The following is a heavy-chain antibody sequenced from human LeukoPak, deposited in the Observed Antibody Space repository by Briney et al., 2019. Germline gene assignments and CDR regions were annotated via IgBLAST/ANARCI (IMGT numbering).Heavy chain of an antibody. CDR1: GFTFGDYA. CDR3: HMVRGDNWFDP. J-gene: IGHJ5*02. CDR2: IRSKAYGGTT. D-gene: IGHD3-10*01. V-gene: IGHV3-49*04. Sequence: GGSLRLSCTASGFTFGDYAMSWVRQAPGKGLEWVGFIRSKAYGGTTEYAASVKGRFTISRDDSKSIAYLQMNSLKTEDTAVYYCHMVRGDNWFDPWGQGTLVTVSS.